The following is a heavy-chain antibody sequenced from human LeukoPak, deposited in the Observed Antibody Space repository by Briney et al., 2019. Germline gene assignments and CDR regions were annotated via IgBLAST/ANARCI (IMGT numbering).Heavy chain of an antibody. D-gene: IGHD6-19*01. V-gene: IGHV4-59*08. CDR2: IYYSGST. Sequence: PSETLSLTCTVSGGSISSYYWSWIRQPPGKGLEWIGYIYYSGSTNYNPSLKSRVAISVDTSKNQFSPKLSSVTAADTAVYYCASRPTYSSGWYFDYWGQGTLVTVSS. CDR1: GGSISSYY. J-gene: IGHJ4*02. CDR3: ASRPTYSSGWYFDY.